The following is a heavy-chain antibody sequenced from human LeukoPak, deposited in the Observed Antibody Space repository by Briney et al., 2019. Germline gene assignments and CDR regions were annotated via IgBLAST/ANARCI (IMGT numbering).Heavy chain of an antibody. Sequence: GGSLRLSCAASRFTFDDYAMHWVRQAPGKGLEWVSGISWNSGSIGYADSVKGRFTISRDNAKNSLYLQMNSLRAEDTALYYCAKDSQWLVSSNFDYWGQGTLVTVSS. CDR1: RFTFDDYA. CDR2: ISWNSGSI. J-gene: IGHJ4*02. V-gene: IGHV3-9*01. CDR3: AKDSQWLVSSNFDY. D-gene: IGHD6-19*01.